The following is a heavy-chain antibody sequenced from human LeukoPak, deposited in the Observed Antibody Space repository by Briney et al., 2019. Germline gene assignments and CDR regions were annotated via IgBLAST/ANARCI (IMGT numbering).Heavy chain of an antibody. CDR1: GFTFSNFV. CDR2: IPTDDNPT. V-gene: IGHV3-74*01. CDR3: VRDHHFKIDL. Sequence: GGSLRLSCAASGFTFSNFVMHWVRQAPGKGLVWVARIPTDDNPTNYADSVQGRFTISRDNAKNTLYLQMNNLRLEDTAVYYCVRDHHFKIDLWGQGTPVTVSS. J-gene: IGHJ5*02.